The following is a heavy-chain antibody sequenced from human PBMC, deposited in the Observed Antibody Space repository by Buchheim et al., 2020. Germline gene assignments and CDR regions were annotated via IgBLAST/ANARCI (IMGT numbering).Heavy chain of an antibody. Sequence: EVFLVESGGGLVQPGGSLRLSCAASGFTFSGYEMNWVRQAPGKGLECIAYISASGGSTYYVDSVRGRFTICRDNAKNSLYLQMNSLRVEDTAVYYCATDPHYPSGSYWGRGTL. J-gene: IGHJ1*01. D-gene: IGHD3-10*01. CDR2: ISASGGST. CDR1: GFTFSGYE. V-gene: IGHV3-48*03. CDR3: ATDPHYPSGSY.